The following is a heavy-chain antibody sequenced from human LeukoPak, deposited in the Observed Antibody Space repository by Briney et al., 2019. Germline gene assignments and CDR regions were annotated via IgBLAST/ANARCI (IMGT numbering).Heavy chain of an antibody. CDR1: GYSISSGYY. CDR3: AIRPSSRPYYFDY. V-gene: IGHV4-38-2*01. CDR2: IYHSGST. Sequence: SETLSLTCAVSGYSISSGYYWGWIRQPPGKGLEWIGGIYHSGSTYYNPSLKSRVTISVDTSKNQFSLKMSSVTATDTAVYYCAIRPSSRPYYFDYWGQGTLVTVSS. J-gene: IGHJ4*02. D-gene: IGHD2-2*01.